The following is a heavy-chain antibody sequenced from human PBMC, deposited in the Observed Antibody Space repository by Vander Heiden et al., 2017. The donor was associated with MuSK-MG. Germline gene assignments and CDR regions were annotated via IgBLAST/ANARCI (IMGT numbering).Heavy chain of an antibody. CDR1: GFTFSTYS. J-gene: IGHJ6*02. D-gene: IGHD3-10*01. CDR2: IFGTGGPI. Sequence: EVQLVESGGGLVQPGGSLRLSCAASGFTFSTYSMNWVRQAPGKGLEWVAYIFGTGGPIHYADSVKGRFAISRDNAKNSLILQMDSLRAEDTAVYYCARVRGFGFMDVWGQGTTVTVSS. V-gene: IGHV3-48*01. CDR3: ARVRGFGFMDV.